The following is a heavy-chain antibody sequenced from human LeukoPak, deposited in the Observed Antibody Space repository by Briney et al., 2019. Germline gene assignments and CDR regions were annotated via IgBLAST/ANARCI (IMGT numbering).Heavy chain of an antibody. Sequence: SETLSLTCAVYGGSFSGYYWSWIRQPPGKGLEWIGEINHSGSTNYNPSLKGRVTISVDTSKNQFSLKLSSVTAADTAVYYCARAITCSSTSCYIDYWGQGTLVTVSS. CDR1: GGSFSGYY. CDR3: ARAITCSSTSCYIDY. V-gene: IGHV4-34*01. D-gene: IGHD2-2*02. J-gene: IGHJ4*02. CDR2: INHSGST.